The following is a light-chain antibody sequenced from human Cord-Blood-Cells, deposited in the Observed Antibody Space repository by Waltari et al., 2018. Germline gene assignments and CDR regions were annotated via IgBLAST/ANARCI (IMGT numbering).Light chain of an antibody. CDR2: GAS. CDR1: QSVSSSD. CDR3: RQYGSSPLT. Sequence: IVFTQSPGTRSLSPGERATLSCRASQSVSSSDLAWYQQKPGQPPRLLIYGASSRATGIPDRFSGSGSGTDFTLTISRLEPEDFAVYYCRQYGSSPLTFGGGTKVEIK. V-gene: IGKV3-20*01. J-gene: IGKJ4*01.